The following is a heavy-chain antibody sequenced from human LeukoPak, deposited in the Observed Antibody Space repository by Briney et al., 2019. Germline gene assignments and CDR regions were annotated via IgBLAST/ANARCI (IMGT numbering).Heavy chain of an antibody. CDR3: ARRYSSSWYARKQFDY. CDR2: INHSGST. CDR1: GGSFSGYY. J-gene: IGHJ4*02. D-gene: IGHD6-13*01. V-gene: IGHV4-34*01. Sequence: PSETLSLTCAVYGGSFSGYYWSWIRQPPGQGMGWIGEINHSGSTNYNPSLKSRATISVDTSKNQFSLKLSSVTAADTAVYYCARRYSSSWYARKQFDYWGQGTLVTVSS.